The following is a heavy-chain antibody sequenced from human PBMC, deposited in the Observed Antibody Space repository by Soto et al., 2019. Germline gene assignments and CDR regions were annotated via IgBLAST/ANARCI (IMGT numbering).Heavy chain of an antibody. CDR1: GYAFTTYG. D-gene: IGHD1-1*01. Sequence: QVHLVQSGAEVKKPGASVKVSCKGSGYAFTTYGITWVRQAPGQGLERMGWISAHNGNTNYAQKRQGRVTVTRDTSTSTAYLELRSLRSDDPAVYYCARGRYGDYWGQGALVTVSS. V-gene: IGHV1-18*01. J-gene: IGHJ4*02. CDR3: ARGRYGDY. CDR2: ISAHNGNT.